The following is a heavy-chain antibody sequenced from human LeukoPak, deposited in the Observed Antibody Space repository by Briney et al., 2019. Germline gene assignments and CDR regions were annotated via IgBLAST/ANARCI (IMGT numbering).Heavy chain of an antibody. J-gene: IGHJ3*02. V-gene: IGHV3-7*03. CDR2: IQADGSEK. D-gene: IGHD2-2*01. Sequence: GGSLRLSCAASGFNLSRFHMRWVRQTPGKGVEGVAYIQADGSEKKYVDSVNGRFPISSDNADNSLYLHMTSLRAEDTAVYYCARDWCSRCYTGKPIDIWGQGTMVPVSS. CDR1: GFNLSRFH. CDR3: ARDWCSRCYTGKPIDI.